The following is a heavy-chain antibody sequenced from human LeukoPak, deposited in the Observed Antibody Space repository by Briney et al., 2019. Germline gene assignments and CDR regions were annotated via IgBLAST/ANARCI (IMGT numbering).Heavy chain of an antibody. CDR2: IYYSGST. D-gene: IGHD2-2*01. CDR3: ARRNLCTSCYLGAAFDI. V-gene: IGHV4-39*01. J-gene: IGHJ3*02. Sequence: SETLSLTCTVSGGSISSSSYYWGWIRQPPGKGLEWIGSIYYSGSTYYNPSLKSRVTISVDTSKNQFSLKLSSVTAADTAVYYCARRNLCTSCYLGAAFDIWGQGTMVTVSS. CDR1: GGSISSSSYY.